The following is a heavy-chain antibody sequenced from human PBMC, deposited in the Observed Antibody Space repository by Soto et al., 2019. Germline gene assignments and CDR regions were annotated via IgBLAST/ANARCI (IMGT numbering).Heavy chain of an antibody. Sequence: XATLSLTCTVSGDSFTSVRFYWSWIRQPPGKGLEWIGYIYYSGSADYNPSLGSRVTISIDTSKNQFSLKLTSVTAADTAVYYCARGVGFGYYYYHMDLWGQGTTVTVSS. V-gene: IGHV4-61*01. J-gene: IGHJ6*02. CDR2: IYYSGSA. CDR3: ARGVGFGYYYYHMDL. D-gene: IGHD3-10*01. CDR1: GDSFTSVRFY.